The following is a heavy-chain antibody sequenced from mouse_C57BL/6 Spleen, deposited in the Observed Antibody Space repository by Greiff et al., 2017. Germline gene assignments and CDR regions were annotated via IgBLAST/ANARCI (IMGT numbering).Heavy chain of an antibody. CDR2: INPGSGGT. D-gene: IGHD4-1*01. CDR1: GYAFTNYL. V-gene: IGHV1-54*01. Sequence: QVQLQQSGAELVRPGTSVKVSCKASGYAFTNYLIEWVKQRPGQGLEWIGVINPGSGGTNYNEKFKGKATLTADKSSSTAYMQLSSLTSEDSAVYFCARGTGTHYAMDYWGQGTSVTVSS. CDR3: ARGTGTHYAMDY. J-gene: IGHJ4*01.